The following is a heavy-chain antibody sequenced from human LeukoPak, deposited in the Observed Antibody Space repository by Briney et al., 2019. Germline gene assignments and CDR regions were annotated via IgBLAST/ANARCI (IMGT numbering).Heavy chain of an antibody. D-gene: IGHD3-10*01. Sequence: PSETLSLTCTVSGGSISSYYWSWIRQPPGKGLEWIGYIYYSGSTNYNPSLKSRVAISVDTSKNQFSLKLSSVTAADTALYYCARGTGSYYYGSGSYWPSYYFDYWGQGTLVTVSS. CDR2: IYYSGST. CDR3: ARGTGSYYYGSGSYWPSYYFDY. CDR1: GGSISSYY. J-gene: IGHJ4*02. V-gene: IGHV4-59*01.